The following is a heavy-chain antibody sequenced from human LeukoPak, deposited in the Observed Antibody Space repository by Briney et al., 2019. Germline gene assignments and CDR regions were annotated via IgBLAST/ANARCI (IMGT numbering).Heavy chain of an antibody. Sequence: GGSLRLSCAASGFTFSSYAMHRVRQAPGKGLEWVAVTSYDETNKFYADSVKGRFTISRDNSKDTLYLQMNSLRSEDTAVYYCARGQLIASVVTNDYWGQGTLVTVSS. J-gene: IGHJ4*02. D-gene: IGHD4-23*01. CDR3: ARGQLIASVVTNDY. CDR2: TSYDETNK. CDR1: GFTFSSYA. V-gene: IGHV3-30-3*01.